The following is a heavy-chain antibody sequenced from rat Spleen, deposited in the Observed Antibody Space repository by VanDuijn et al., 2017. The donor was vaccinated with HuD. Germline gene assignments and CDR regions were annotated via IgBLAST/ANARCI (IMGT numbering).Heavy chain of an antibody. D-gene: IGHD1-4*01. CDR1: GFTFSKYG. J-gene: IGHJ2*01. CDR2: ISSGAGNT. V-gene: IGHV5S13*01. CDR3: ARETGYNSYFDY. Sequence: EVQLVESGGGLVQPGSSLKLSCAASGFTFSKYGMAWVRQATTKELEWVASISSGAGNTYYRDSVKGRFPISRDNAKNTLYMKMESLRSEDTATYYCARETGYNSYFDYWGQGVLVTVSS.